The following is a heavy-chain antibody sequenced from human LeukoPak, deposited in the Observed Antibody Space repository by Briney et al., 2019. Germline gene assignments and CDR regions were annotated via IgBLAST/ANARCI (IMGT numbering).Heavy chain of an antibody. J-gene: IGHJ3*02. CDR3: ARYYYDSSGYYYARLHAFDI. V-gene: IGHV3-21*01. Sequence: GGSLRLSCAASGFTFSSYAMSWVRQAPGKGLEWVSSISSSSSYIYYADSVKGRFTISRDNAKNSLYLQMDSLRAEDTAVYYCARYYYDSSGYYYARLHAFDIWGQGTMVTVSS. CDR1: GFTFSSYA. CDR2: ISSSSSYI. D-gene: IGHD3-22*01.